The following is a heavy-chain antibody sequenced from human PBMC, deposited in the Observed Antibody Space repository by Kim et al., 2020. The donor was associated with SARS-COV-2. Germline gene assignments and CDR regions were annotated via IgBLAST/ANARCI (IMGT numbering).Heavy chain of an antibody. CDR2: INAGNGNT. V-gene: IGHV1-3*01. CDR1: AYTFTSYA. CDR3: ARSTWLRKDAFDI. Sequence: ASVKVSCKASAYTFTSYAMHWVRQAPGQRLEWMGWINAGNGNTKYSQKFQGRVTITRDTSASTAYMELSSLRSEDTAVYYCARSTWLRKDAFDIWGQGTMVTVSS. J-gene: IGHJ3*02. D-gene: IGHD5-12*01.